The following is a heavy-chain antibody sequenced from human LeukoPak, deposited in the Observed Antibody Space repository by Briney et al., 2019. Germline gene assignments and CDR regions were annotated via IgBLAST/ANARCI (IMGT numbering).Heavy chain of an antibody. CDR3: ARGGWLRPFDY. J-gene: IGHJ4*02. V-gene: IGHV4-31*03. CDR1: GGSISSGGYY. CDR2: IYYSGST. D-gene: IGHD5-12*01. Sequence: SETLSLTCTVSGGSISSGGYYWSWIRQHPGKGLEWIGYIYYSGSTYYNPSLKSRVTISVDTSKNQFSLKLSSVTAADTAVYYCARGGWLRPFDYWGQGTLVTVSS.